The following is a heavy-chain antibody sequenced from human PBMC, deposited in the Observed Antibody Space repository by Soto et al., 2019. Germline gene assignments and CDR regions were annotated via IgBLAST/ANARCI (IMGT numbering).Heavy chain of an antibody. J-gene: IGHJ4*02. CDR3: AHRPTRHYHFWSPPFDY. V-gene: IGHV2-5*01. Sequence: QITLKESGPTLVKPTQTLTLTCTYSGFSLSTSGVGVGWIRQPPGKALEWLTLIYWNDDKRYSPSLKSRLTITKDTSKNQVVLTMTNMDAVDTATYYCAHRPTRHYHFWSPPFDYWGQGTLVTVSS. CDR1: GFSLSTSGVG. CDR2: IYWNDDK. D-gene: IGHD3-3*01.